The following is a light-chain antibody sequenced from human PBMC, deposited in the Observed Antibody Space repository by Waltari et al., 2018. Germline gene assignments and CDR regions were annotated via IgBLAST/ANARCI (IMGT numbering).Light chain of an antibody. CDR1: QDISNY. Sequence: DIQMTQSPSSLSASVGDSVTITCQASQDISNYLNWYQPKPGKAPKLLIYDASNLETGVPSRFSGSGSGTDFTFTISSLQPEDIATYYCQQYDNLPLTFGGGTKVEIK. V-gene: IGKV1-33*01. J-gene: IGKJ4*01. CDR3: QQYDNLPLT. CDR2: DAS.